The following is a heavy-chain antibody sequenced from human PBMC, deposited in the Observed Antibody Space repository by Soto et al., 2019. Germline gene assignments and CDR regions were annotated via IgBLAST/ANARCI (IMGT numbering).Heavy chain of an antibody. D-gene: IGHD3-22*01. V-gene: IGHV1-69*01. Sequence: QVQLVQSGAEVKRPGSSVKLSCKASGGPFTSYAISWVRQALGQGFEWMGGIIPIIGPATYAQKFQGRLTITADQSTSTAYMELSSLGSEDTALYYCARDLGTTIAGPPRRETYGWLDPWGQGTLVTVSS. CDR2: IIPIIGPA. CDR3: ARDLGTTIAGPPRRETYGWLDP. J-gene: IGHJ5*02. CDR1: GGPFTSYA.